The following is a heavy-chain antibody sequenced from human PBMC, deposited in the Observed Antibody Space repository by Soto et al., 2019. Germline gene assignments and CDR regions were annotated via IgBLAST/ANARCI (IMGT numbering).Heavy chain of an antibody. D-gene: IGHD2-21*02. CDR2: LSYSGST. Sequence: SETRSLTCTLSGVFIRRYYWSWIRQPPGKGLEWIGFLSYSGSTSYNPSLKSRVTISGDTSKNVFSLKLSSVTAADTAVYYCARLKGAYCAGDCYRQFDYWGQGTLVTVS. CDR3: ARLKGAYCAGDCYRQFDY. CDR1: GVFIRRYY. J-gene: IGHJ4*02. V-gene: IGHV4-59*08.